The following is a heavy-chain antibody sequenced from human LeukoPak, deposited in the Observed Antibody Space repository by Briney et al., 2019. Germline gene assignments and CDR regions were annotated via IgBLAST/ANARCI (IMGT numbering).Heavy chain of an antibody. CDR1: GGSFSGYY. J-gene: IGHJ4*02. CDR3: ARAAAGTSPYDY. D-gene: IGHD6-13*01. V-gene: IGHV4-34*01. CDR2: INHSGST. Sequence: PSETLSLTCAVYGGSFSGYYWSWIRQPPGKGLEWIGEINHSGSTNYNPSLKSRVTISVDTSKNQFSLKLSSVTAADTAVYYCARAAAGTSPYDYWGQGTLVTVSS.